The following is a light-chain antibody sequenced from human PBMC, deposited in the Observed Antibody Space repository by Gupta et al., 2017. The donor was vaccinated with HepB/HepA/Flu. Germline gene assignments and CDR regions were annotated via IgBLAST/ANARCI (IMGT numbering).Light chain of an antibody. CDR3: QSYDGINIRGV. V-gene: IGLV6-57*03. J-gene: IGLJ3*02. CDR2: EDN. CDR1: SGTIAPNY. Sequence: PHSLSESPGKTVTISFARSSGTIAPNYVQWYQHRPGSAPTTLIYEDNQRVSGVPDSFSGSIDTTSNSASLPITGLKTVDEAADYCQSYDGINIRGVFGGGTKLTVL.